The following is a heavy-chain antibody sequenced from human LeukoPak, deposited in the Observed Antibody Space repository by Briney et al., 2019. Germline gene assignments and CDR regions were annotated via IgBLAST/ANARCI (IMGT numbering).Heavy chain of an antibody. CDR1: GFTFSSYA. V-gene: IGHV3-23*01. Sequence: PGGSLRLSCAASGFTFSSYAMSWVRQAPGKGLEWVSAISGSGGSTYYADSVKGRFTISRDNPKNTLYLQMNSLRAEDTAVYYCATIYSGSYLSPFDYWGQGTLVTVSS. CDR3: ATIYSGSYLSPFDY. J-gene: IGHJ4*02. D-gene: IGHD1-26*01. CDR2: ISGSGGST.